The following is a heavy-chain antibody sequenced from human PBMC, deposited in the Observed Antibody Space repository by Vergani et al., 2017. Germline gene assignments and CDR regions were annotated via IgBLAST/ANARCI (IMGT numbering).Heavy chain of an antibody. Sequence: QVQLLQSGAEVKKPGSSVKVSCKASGGTFSSYAISWVRQAPGQELEWMGGIIPIFGTANSAQKFQGRVTITAAESRSTAYMELSSLRSEDTAVYYCASLSGDRGYGSGNYYYGMDVWGQGTTVTVSS. J-gene: IGHJ6*02. V-gene: IGHV1-69*01. CDR3: ASLSGDRGYGSGNYYYGMDV. CDR1: GGTFSSYA. CDR2: IIPIFGTA. D-gene: IGHD5-12*01.